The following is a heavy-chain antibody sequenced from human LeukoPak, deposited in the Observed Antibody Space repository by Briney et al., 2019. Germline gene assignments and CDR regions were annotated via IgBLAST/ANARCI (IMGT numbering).Heavy chain of an antibody. CDR2: INPNSGGT. CDR1: GYTFTGYY. D-gene: IGHD3-3*01. J-gene: IGHJ4*02. Sequence: ASVKVSCKASGYTFTGYYMHWVRQAPGQGLEWMGWINPNSGGTNYAQKFQGRVTMTRATSISTAYMELSRLRSDDTAVYYCARAPWSGYSVFDYWGQGTLVTVSS. CDR3: ARAPWSGYSVFDY. V-gene: IGHV1-2*02.